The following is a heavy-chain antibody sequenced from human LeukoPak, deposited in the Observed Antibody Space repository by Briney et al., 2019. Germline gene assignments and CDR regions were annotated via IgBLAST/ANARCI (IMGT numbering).Heavy chain of an antibody. CDR2: ISTSGRAI. D-gene: IGHD3-22*01. J-gene: IGHJ4*02. Sequence: GGSLRLSCAASGFTFSNYNINWVRQAPGKGLEWVSYISTSGRAIFYADSVKGRFTISRDNAKNSLSLQMNSLRDEDTAVYYCARVPLYDRSGYYFDYWGLGTLVTVSS. CDR3: ARVPLYDRSGYYFDY. CDR1: GFTFSNYN. V-gene: IGHV3-48*02.